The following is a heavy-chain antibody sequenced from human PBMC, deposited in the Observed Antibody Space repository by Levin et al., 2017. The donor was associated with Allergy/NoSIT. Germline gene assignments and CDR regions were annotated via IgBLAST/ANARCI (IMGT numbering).Heavy chain of an antibody. D-gene: IGHD6-6*01. CDR1: GFTFSSYA. V-gene: IGHV3-30*04. J-gene: IGHJ6*02. CDR2: ISYDGSNK. CDR3: ARGLEYSSSSRVLAYYYGMDV. Sequence: SCAASGFTFSSYAMHWVRQAPGKGLEWVAVISYDGSNKYYADSVKGRFTISRDNSKNTLYLQMNSLRAEDTAVYYCARGLEYSSSSRVLAYYYGMDVWGQGTTVTVSS.